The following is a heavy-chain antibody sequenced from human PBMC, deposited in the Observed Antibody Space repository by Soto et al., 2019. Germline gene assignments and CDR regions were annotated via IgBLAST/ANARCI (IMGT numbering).Heavy chain of an antibody. D-gene: IGHD1-26*01. CDR2: ISWNSVTI. J-gene: IGHJ5*02. V-gene: IGHV3-9*01. CDR3: VRSSGSQPRAGWFDP. Sequence: EVQLVESGGGLAQPGWSRRLSCAASGFNFDDHAMHWVRQTPGKGLEWVSGISWNSVTINYADSIKGRFTISRDNPKRTLYLQMNNLRPADTAMYFCVRSSGSQPRAGWFDPWGQGTLVTVS. CDR1: GFNFDDHA.